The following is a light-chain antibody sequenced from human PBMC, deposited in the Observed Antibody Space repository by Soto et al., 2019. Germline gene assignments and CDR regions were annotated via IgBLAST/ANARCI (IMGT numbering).Light chain of an antibody. V-gene: IGLV9-49*03. CDR2: VGTGGIVE. Sequence: QLVLTQPPSASASLGTSVTLTCTLNSGNSNYKVDWYQQRPGKGPRFVMRVGTGGIVESKGDDIPDRVSVLGQGLNRYLTIKNIQEEDESDYYCGADHGSGSSPMGVFGGGTKLTVL. CDR1: SGNSNYK. CDR3: GADHGSGSSPMGV. J-gene: IGLJ2*01.